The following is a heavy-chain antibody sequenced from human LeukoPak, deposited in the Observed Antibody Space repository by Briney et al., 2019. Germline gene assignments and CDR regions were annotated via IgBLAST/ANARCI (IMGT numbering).Heavy chain of an antibody. V-gene: IGHV1-18*01. CDR3: AASSSLYTEHKN. Sequence: ASVKVSCKASGYTFTSYGISWVRQAPGQGLEWMGWISAYNGNTNYAQKLQGRVTMTTDTSTSTAYMELRSLRSDDTAVYYCAASSSLYTEHKNWGQGTLVTVSS. CDR2: ISAYNGNT. J-gene: IGHJ4*02. D-gene: IGHD6-13*01. CDR1: GYTFTSYG.